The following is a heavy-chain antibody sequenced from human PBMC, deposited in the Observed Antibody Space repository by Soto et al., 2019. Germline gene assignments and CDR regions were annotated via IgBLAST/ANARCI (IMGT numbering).Heavy chain of an antibody. V-gene: IGHV3-21*01. CDR2: ISSSSSYI. CDR1: GFTFSSYS. D-gene: IGHD3-3*01. Sequence: EVQLVESGGGLVKPGGSLRLSCAASGFTFSSYSMNWVRQAPGKGLEWVSSISSSSSYIYYADSVKGRFTISRDNAKNSRYLQMNSLRDEDTAVYYCARDGEYYDFWSGYYTGSDYYYYMDVWGKGTTVTVSS. J-gene: IGHJ6*03. CDR3: ARDGEYYDFWSGYYTGSDYYYYMDV.